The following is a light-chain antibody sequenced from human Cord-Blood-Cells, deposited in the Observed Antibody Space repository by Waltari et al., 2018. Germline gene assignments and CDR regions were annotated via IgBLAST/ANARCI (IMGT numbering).Light chain of an antibody. Sequence: DIQMTQSPSTLSASVGDRVTITCRASQSISSWLAWYQQKPGKAPKLLIYDASSLESGVPSRVSGSGSGTEFTLTISSLQPDDFATYYCQQYNSYSYSFGHGTKLEIK. CDR2: DAS. V-gene: IGKV1-5*01. J-gene: IGKJ2*01. CDR1: QSISSW. CDR3: QQYNSYSYS.